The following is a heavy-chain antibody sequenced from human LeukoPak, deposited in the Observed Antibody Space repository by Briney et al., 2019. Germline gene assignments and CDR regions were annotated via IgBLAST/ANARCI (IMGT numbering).Heavy chain of an antibody. Sequence: SETLSLTCAVYGGYFSGYYWSWIRQTPGKGLEWIGEINHSGSTNYDPSLKSRVTISVDTSKNQFSLKLSSVTAADTAVYYCARRGAKKSYYYDSSGYPFDYWGQGTLVTVSS. J-gene: IGHJ4*02. D-gene: IGHD3-22*01. V-gene: IGHV4-34*01. CDR1: GGYFSGYY. CDR2: INHSGST. CDR3: ARRGAKKSYYYDSSGYPFDY.